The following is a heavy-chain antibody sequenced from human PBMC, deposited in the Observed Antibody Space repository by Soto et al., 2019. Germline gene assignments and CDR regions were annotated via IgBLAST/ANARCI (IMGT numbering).Heavy chain of an antibody. J-gene: IGHJ4*02. CDR2: IIPIFGTA. Sequence: GASVKVSCKASGGTFSSYAISWVRQAPGQGLEWMGGIIPIFGTANYAQKFQGRVTITADESTSTAYMELSSLRSEDTAVYYCARVGERWLQRYYFDYWGQGTLVTVSS. V-gene: IGHV1-69*13. CDR3: ARVGERWLQRYYFDY. CDR1: GGTFSSYA. D-gene: IGHD3-16*01.